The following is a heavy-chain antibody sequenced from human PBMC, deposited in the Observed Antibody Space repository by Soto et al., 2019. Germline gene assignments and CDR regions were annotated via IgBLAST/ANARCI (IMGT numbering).Heavy chain of an antibody. CDR2: IWYDGSNK. CDR3: ARDREQWLVGYYFDY. J-gene: IGHJ4*02. Sequence: GGVPRLSCAASGFTFSSYGMHWVRQAPGKGLEWVAVIWYDGSNKYYADSVKGRFTISRDNSKDTLDLQMNSLRAEDTAVYYCARDREQWLVGYYFDYWGQGTLVTVSS. V-gene: IGHV3-33*01. CDR1: GFTFSSYG. D-gene: IGHD6-19*01.